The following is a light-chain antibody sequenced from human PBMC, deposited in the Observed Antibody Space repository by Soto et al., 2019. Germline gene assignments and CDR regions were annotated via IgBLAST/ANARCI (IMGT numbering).Light chain of an antibody. J-gene: IGLJ3*02. CDR3: SSYAGSNNWV. Sequence: QPVLTQPPSASGSPGQSVTISCTGTSSDVGDYNYVSWYQQHPGKAPKLMIYEVSKRPSGVPDRFSGAKSGNTASLTVSGLQAEDEADYYCSSYAGSNNWVFGGGTKLTGL. V-gene: IGLV2-8*01. CDR2: EVS. CDR1: SSDVGDYNY.